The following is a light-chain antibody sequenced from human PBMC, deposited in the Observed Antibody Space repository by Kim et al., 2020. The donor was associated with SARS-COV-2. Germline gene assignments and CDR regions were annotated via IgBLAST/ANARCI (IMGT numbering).Light chain of an antibody. CDR2: EDA. CDR3: QTWDSSTV. J-gene: IGLJ3*02. CDR1: KLGDKV. V-gene: IGLV3-1*01. Sequence: VSVSPGQAASISCSGDKLGDKVTSWYQQKPGQSPLLVIYEDAKRPAGIPGRFAGSTAGNTATLTIRGTQAVDEADYYCQTWDSSTVFGGGTKLTVL.